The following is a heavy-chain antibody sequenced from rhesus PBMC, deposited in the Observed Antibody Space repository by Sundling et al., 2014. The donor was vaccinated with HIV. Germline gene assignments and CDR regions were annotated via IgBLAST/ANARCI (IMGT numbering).Heavy chain of an antibody. J-gene: IGHJ4*01. V-gene: IGHV4-143*01. Sequence: QVQLQESGPGLVKPSETLSLACGVYGGSISGYYYWNWVRQAPGKGLEWIAYIYGNSASTNFNPSLRNRVTISKDTSKDQFSLKLSSVTAADTAVYYCARRKYSSWSFDYWGQGVLVTVSS. CDR1: GGSISGYYY. CDR2: IYGNSAST. D-gene: IGHD6-13*01. CDR3: ARRKYSSWSFDY.